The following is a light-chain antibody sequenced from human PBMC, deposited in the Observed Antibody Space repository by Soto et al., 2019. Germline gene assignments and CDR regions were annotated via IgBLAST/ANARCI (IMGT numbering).Light chain of an antibody. CDR1: SSDVGRYNF. Sequence: QPALTQPASVSGSPGQSITISFTGTSSDVGRYNFVSWYQQHPDKAPKLMIYEVSNRPSGISYRFSGSKSGNTASLTIFGLQAEDEADYYCSSYTGNSTFYVFGTGTKVTVL. CDR3: SSYTGNSTFYV. CDR2: EVS. V-gene: IGLV2-14*01. J-gene: IGLJ1*01.